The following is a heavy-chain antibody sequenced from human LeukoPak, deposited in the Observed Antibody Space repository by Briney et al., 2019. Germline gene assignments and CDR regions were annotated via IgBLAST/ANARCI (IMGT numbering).Heavy chain of an antibody. CDR2: ISAYNGNT. CDR1: GYTFTSYG. V-gene: IGHV1-18*01. D-gene: IGHD1-26*01. Sequence: ASVKVSCKASGYTFTSYGISWVRQAPGQGLEWMGWISAYNGNTNYAQKLQGRVTMTTDTSTSTAYMELRSLRSEDTAVYYCARGTTYSGSHDYYYYMDVWGKGTTVTISS. CDR3: ARGTTYSGSHDYYYYMDV. J-gene: IGHJ6*03.